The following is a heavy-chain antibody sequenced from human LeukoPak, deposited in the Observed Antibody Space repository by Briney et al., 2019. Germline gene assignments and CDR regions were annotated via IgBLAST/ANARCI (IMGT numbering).Heavy chain of an antibody. CDR3: AREGYYYDSSFDY. J-gene: IGHJ4*02. D-gene: IGHD3-22*01. Sequence: GGSLRLSCAASGFTFSSYSMNWVPQAPGKGLEWGSSISSSSSYIYYADSVKGRFTISRDNAKNSLYLQMNSLRAEDTAVYSCAREGYYYDSSFDYWGQGTLVTVSS. V-gene: IGHV3-21*01. CDR2: ISSSSSYI. CDR1: GFTFSSYS.